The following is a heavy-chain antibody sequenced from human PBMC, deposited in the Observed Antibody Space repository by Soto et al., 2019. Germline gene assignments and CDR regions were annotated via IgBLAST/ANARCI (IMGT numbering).Heavy chain of an antibody. CDR1: GFPFSTTD. Sequence: PGGALGLSCTASGFPFSTTDMSWVRQAPGKGLEWVSTIGGSGETTYYADSVKGRFTISRDNSKNTLYLQMNSLRADDTALYYCAKNSGWFNTWGQGALVTVSS. CDR2: IGGSGETT. V-gene: IGHV3-23*01. CDR3: AKNSGWFNT. D-gene: IGHD3-10*01. J-gene: IGHJ5*02.